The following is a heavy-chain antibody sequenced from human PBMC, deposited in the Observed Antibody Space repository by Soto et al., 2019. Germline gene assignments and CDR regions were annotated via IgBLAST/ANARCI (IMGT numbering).Heavy chain of an antibody. D-gene: IGHD3-10*01. CDR1: GGSISSYY. Sequence: LSLTCTVSGGSISSYYGGWFRQPPGKGLEWIGYIYYSGSTTYHPSLKSRVTISVDTSKNQFSLKLTSVTAADTAVYYCARRPGFGHAFDIWGQGTMVTVSS. J-gene: IGHJ3*02. CDR3: ARRPGFGHAFDI. CDR2: IYYSGST. V-gene: IGHV4-59*08.